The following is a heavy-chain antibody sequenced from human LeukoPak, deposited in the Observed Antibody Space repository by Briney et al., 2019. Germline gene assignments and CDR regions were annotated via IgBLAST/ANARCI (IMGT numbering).Heavy chain of an antibody. J-gene: IGHJ4*02. CDR3: AREDHSNYEY. CDR1: GFTFSNYW. D-gene: IGHD4-11*01. Sequence: GGSLRLSCAASGFTFSNYWMSWVRQAPGKGLEWVASIKQDGTEKYYVDSVKGRFTIFKDNAKNSLYLQMNSLRAEDTAVYYCAREDHSNYEYWGQGTLVTVSS. V-gene: IGHV3-7*01. CDR2: IKQDGTEK.